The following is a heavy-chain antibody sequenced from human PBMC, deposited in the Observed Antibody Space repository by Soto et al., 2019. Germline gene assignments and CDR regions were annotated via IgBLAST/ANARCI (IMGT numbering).Heavy chain of an antibody. CDR2: ISTSVTII. CDR3: ARAGGSGWSFDY. D-gene: IGHD6-19*01. Sequence: QGQLVESGGGLVQPGGSLRLSCAASGYIFSDYYMTWIRQAPGKGLEWVSYISTSVTIISYADSVKGRFTISRDDAKNSLYLQMNSLRADDMAIYYCARAGGSGWSFDYWGQGTLVSVSS. V-gene: IGHV3-11*01. CDR1: GYIFSDYY. J-gene: IGHJ4*02.